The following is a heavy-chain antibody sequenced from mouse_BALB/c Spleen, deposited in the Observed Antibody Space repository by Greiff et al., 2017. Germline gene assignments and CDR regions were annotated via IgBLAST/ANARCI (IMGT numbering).Heavy chain of an antibody. CDR3: TREDGYYVRYFDV. V-gene: IGHV5-6-4*01. Sequence: EVKLVESGGGLVKPGGSLKLSCAASGFTFSSYTMSWVRQTPEKRLEWVATISSGGSDTYYPDSVKGRFTISRDDAKNTLYLQMSSLKSEDTAMYDCTREDGYYVRYFDVWGAGTTVTVSS. D-gene: IGHD2-3*01. CDR2: ISSGGSDT. CDR1: GFTFSSYT. J-gene: IGHJ1*01.